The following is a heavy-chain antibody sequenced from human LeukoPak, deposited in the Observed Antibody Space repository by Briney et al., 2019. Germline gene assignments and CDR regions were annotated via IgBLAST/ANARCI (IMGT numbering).Heavy chain of an antibody. D-gene: IGHD3-16*01. Sequence: SVKVSCKVSGYTLTELSMHWVRQARGQRLEWIGWIVVGSGNTNYAQKFQERVTITRDMSTSTAYMELSSLRSEDTAVYYCAAPLGGFPDYGGQGPLATVSS. CDR2: IVVGSGNT. V-gene: IGHV1-58*02. CDR3: AAPLGGFPDY. J-gene: IGHJ4*02. CDR1: GYTLTELS.